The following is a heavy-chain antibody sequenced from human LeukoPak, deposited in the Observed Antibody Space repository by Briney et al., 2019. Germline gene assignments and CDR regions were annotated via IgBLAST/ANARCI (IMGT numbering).Heavy chain of an antibody. V-gene: IGHV1-69*13. CDR1: GGTFSSYA. Sequence: GASVTVSCKASGGTFSSYAISWVRQAPGQGLEWMGGIIPIFGTANYAQKFQGRVTITADESTSTAYMELSSLRSEDTAVYYCAGSEAGSSWYSRTSYYYYGMDVWGQGTTVTVSS. CDR2: IIPIFGTA. D-gene: IGHD6-13*01. CDR3: AGSEAGSSWYSRTSYYYYGMDV. J-gene: IGHJ6*02.